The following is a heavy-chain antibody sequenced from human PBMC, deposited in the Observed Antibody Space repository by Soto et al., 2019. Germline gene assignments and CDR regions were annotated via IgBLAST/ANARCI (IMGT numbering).Heavy chain of an antibody. V-gene: IGHV1-8*01. CDR3: ARGLTGCCSGGSCDSRGGVP. CDR1: GYTFTSYD. D-gene: IGHD2-15*01. CDR2: MNPNSGNT. J-gene: IGHJ5*02. Sequence: QVQLVQSGAEVKKPGASVKVSCKASGYTFTSYDINWVRQATGQGLEWMGWMNPNSGNTGYAQKFHGGITMTRNTSISTAYMELSSLRSEDTAVYYWARGLTGCCSGGSCDSRGGVPWGQGTLVTVSS.